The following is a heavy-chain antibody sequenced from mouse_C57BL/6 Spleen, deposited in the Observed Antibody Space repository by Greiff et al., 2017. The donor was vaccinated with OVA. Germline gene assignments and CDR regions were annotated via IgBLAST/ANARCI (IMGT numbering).Heavy chain of an antibody. V-gene: IGHV5-17*01. J-gene: IGHJ2*01. Sequence: EVKLVESGGGLVKPGGSLKLSCAASGFTFSVYGMHWVRQAPEKGLEWVAYISSGSSTIYYADTGNGRFAISRDNAKNTLFLQMTSLRSEDTAMYYCASSPWGAFDYWGQGTTLTVSS. CDR3: ASSPWGAFDY. CDR1: GFTFSVYG. CDR2: ISSGSSTI. D-gene: IGHD4-1*01.